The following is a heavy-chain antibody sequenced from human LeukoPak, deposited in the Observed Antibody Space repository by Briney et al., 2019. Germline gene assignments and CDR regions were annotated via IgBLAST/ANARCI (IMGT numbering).Heavy chain of an antibody. J-gene: IGHJ3*02. CDR2: IYTSGST. Sequence: SSETLSLTCTVSGGSISSGSYYWSWIRQPAGKGLEWIGRIYTSGSTNYNPSLKSRVTISIDTSKNQFSLKLSSVTAADAAVYYCARSDTYSSGGSCPPNTFDALDIWGQGTMVTVSS. V-gene: IGHV4-61*02. CDR1: GGSISSGSYY. D-gene: IGHD2-15*01. CDR3: ARSDTYSSGGSCPPNTFDALDI.